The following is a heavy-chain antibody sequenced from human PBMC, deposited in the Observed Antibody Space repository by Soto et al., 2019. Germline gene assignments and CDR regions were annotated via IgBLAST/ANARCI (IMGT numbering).Heavy chain of an antibody. V-gene: IGHV1-69*06. J-gene: IGHJ4*02. D-gene: IGHD3-16*01. Sequence: WASVKVSCKASGGTFDSYAISWVRQAPGQGLEWMGGVIPMFLKSNYAQKFQGRVTITADKSTNTVYMEMNSLKSEDTAVYYCVRGGGEMANPPPYLYWGQGTQVTVSS. CDR2: VIPMFLKS. CDR3: VRGGGEMANPPPYLY. CDR1: GGTFDSYA.